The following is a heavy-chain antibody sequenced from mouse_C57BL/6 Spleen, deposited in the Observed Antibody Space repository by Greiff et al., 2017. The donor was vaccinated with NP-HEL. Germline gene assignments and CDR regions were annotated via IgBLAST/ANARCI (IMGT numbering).Heavy chain of an antibody. D-gene: IGHD1-1*01. Sequence: EVHLVESGGGLVQPGGSLKLSCAASGFTFSDYYMYWVRQTPEKRLEWVAYISNGGGSTYYPDTVKGRFTISRDNAKNTLYLQMSRLKSEDTAMYYCARRDYYGSSYFDYWGQGTTLTVSS. CDR3: ARRDYYGSSYFDY. CDR2: ISNGGGST. V-gene: IGHV5-12*01. J-gene: IGHJ2*01. CDR1: GFTFSDYY.